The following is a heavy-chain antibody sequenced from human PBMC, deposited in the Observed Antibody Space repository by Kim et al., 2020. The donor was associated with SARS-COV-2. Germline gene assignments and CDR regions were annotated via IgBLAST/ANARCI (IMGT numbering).Heavy chain of an antibody. Sequence: SETLSLTCAVYGGSFSGYYWSWIRQPPGKGLEWIGEINHSGSTNYNPSLKSRVTISVDTSKNQFSLKLSSVTAADTAVYYCARGRGIAAAGLRVYYFDYWGQGTLVTVSS. CDR3: ARGRGIAAAGLRVYYFDY. J-gene: IGHJ4*02. CDR2: INHSGST. V-gene: IGHV4-34*01. D-gene: IGHD6-13*01. CDR1: GGSFSGYY.